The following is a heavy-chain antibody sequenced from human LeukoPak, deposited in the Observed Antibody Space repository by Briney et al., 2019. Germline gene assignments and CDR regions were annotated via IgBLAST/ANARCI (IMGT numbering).Heavy chain of an antibody. J-gene: IGHJ3*02. Sequence: SETLSLTCTVSGYSISSGYYWGWIRQPPGKGLEWIGSIYHSGSTYYNPSLKSRVTISVDTSKNQFSLKLSSVTAADTAVYYCARRLTGGREAFDIWGQGTMVTVSS. CDR1: GYSISSGYY. V-gene: IGHV4-38-2*02. D-gene: IGHD1-14*01. CDR3: ARRLTGGREAFDI. CDR2: IYHSGST.